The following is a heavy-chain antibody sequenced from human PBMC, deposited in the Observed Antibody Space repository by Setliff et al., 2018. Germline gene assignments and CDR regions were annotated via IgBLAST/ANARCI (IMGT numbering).Heavy chain of an antibody. Sequence: SETLSLTCTVSGGSISSGSYYWSWIRQPAGKGLEWIGRIYTSGSTNYNTSIKRRVTISVDTSKNQFSLKLSSVTAADTAVYYCARAFTYYNFWSGNGYGMDVWGQGTTVTVSS. J-gene: IGHJ6*02. V-gene: IGHV4-61*02. CDR1: GGSISSGSYY. CDR2: IYTSGST. D-gene: IGHD3-3*01. CDR3: ARAFTYYNFWSGNGYGMDV.